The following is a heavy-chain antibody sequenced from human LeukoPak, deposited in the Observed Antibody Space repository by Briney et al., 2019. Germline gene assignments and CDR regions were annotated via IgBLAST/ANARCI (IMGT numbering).Heavy chain of an antibody. J-gene: IGHJ6*02. CDR3: ATRGYSGYDSYGMDV. CDR1: GYTFTGYY. V-gene: IGHV1-2*02. CDR2: INPNSGGT. Sequence: ASVKVSCKVSGYTFTGYYMDWVRQAPGQGLEWMGWINPNSGGTNYAQKFQGRVTMTRDTSISTAYMELSRLRSDDTAVYYCATRGYSGYDSYGMDVWGQGTTVTVSS. D-gene: IGHD5-12*01.